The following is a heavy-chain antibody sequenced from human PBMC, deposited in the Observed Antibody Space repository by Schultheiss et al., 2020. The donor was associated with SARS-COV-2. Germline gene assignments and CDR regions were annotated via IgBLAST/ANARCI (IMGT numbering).Heavy chain of an antibody. D-gene: IGHD1-26*01. V-gene: IGHV1-18*01. Sequence: ASVKVSCKASGYTFTSYGISWVRQAPGQGLEWMGWISAYNGNTNYAQKLQGRVTMTTDTSTSTAYMELRSLRSNDTAVYYCARDQREYYYYGMDVWGQGTTVTVSS. J-gene: IGHJ6*02. CDR3: ARDQREYYYYGMDV. CDR2: ISAYNGNT. CDR1: GYTFTSYG.